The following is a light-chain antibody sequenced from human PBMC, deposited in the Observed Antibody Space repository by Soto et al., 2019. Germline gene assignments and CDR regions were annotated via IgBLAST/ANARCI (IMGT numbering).Light chain of an antibody. CDR3: QQYYSTPRT. CDR2: WAS. CDR1: QSVLYSSHNKYY. V-gene: IGKV4-1*01. Sequence: DIVMTQSPDSLAVSLGERATINCKSSQSVLYSSHNKYYLAWYQQKPGQPPKLLIYWASTRESGVPDRLSGSGSGTDFALTISSLQAEDDAVYYCQQYYSTPRTFGQGTKVEIK. J-gene: IGKJ1*01.